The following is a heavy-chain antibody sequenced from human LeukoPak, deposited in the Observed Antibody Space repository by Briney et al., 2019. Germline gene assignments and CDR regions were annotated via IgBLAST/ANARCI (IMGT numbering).Heavy chain of an antibody. V-gene: IGHV4-34*08. D-gene: IGHD3-16*01. CDR1: GFTFSSNY. J-gene: IGHJ4*02. CDR2: VNHSGST. Sequence: PGGSLRLSCAASGFTFSSNYMSWIRQPPGKGLEWIGEVNHSGSTNYNPSLKSRVTISVDTSKNQFSLKLSSVTAADTAVYYCANYWGYFDYWGQGTLVTVSS. CDR3: ANYWGYFDY.